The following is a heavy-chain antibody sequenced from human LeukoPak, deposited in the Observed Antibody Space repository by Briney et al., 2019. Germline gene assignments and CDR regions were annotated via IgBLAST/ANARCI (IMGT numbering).Heavy chain of an antibody. Sequence: SSETLSLTCTVSGGAISSYYWNWIRQPPGKGLEWIGNVFYSGSTNYNPSLKSRVTMSVDTSKNQFSLKLNSVTAADTAVYFCARDRQHRDAFDIWGQGTMVTVSS. J-gene: IGHJ3*02. CDR1: GGAISSYY. V-gene: IGHV4-59*01. CDR3: ARDRQHRDAFDI. CDR2: VFYSGST.